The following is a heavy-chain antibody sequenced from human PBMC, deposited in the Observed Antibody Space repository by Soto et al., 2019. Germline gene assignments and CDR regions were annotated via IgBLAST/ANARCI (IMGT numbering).Heavy chain of an antibody. CDR2: IWYDGSDK. J-gene: IGHJ4*02. V-gene: IGHV3-33*01. D-gene: IGHD6-19*01. CDR1: GFTLSSYG. Sequence: GGSLRLSCAASGFTLSSYGMHWVRQAPGKGLEWVAVIWYDGSDKYYADSVKGRFTISRDNSKNTLYLQMNSLRAEDTAVYYCARGGVAVAGPLDYWGQGTLVTAPQ. CDR3: ARGGVAVAGPLDY.